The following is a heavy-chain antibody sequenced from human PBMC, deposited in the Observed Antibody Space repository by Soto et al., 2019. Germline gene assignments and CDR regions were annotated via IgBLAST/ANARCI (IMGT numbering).Heavy chain of an antibody. CDR3: ARASSSSSAADY. V-gene: IGHV4-31*03. D-gene: IGHD6-6*01. CDR1: GESISSGGYD. CDR2: IYDSESA. J-gene: IGHJ4*02. Sequence: QVQLQESGPGLVKASQTLSLICSVSGESISSGGYDWSWIRQHPGKGLEWIGYIYDSESADYNPYLKSRVTISMDTSKNHFAMKLSSVTAADTAVYYCARASSSSSAADYWGQGTLITVSS.